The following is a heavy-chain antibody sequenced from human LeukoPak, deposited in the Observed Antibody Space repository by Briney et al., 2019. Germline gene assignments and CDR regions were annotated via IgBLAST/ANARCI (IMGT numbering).Heavy chain of an antibody. CDR1: GFTIGTAW. J-gene: IGHJ6*04. Sequence: PGVSLRLSCVSSGFTIGTAWMSWVRQAPGKGLEWLGHIKSEGEGATTDYAAPAKGRFAISRDASKNMIYLQMSSLKTDDTAIYYCIAHFPYFYGFDVWGKGTTVTVPS. V-gene: IGHV3-15*01. CDR2: IKSEGEGATT. D-gene: IGHD3-3*02. CDR3: IAHFPYFYGFDV.